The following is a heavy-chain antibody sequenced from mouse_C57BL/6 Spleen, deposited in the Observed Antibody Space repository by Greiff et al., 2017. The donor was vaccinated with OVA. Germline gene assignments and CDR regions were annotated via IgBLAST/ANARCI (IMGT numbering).Heavy chain of an antibody. Sequence: VKLLESGGGLVKPGGSLKLSCAASGFTFSSYTMSWVRQTPEKRLEWVATISGGGGNTYYPDSVKGRFTISRDNAKNTLYLQMSSLRSEDTALYYCARHGFITTVVEGYYFDYWGQGTTLTVSS. V-gene: IGHV5-9*01. D-gene: IGHD1-1*01. J-gene: IGHJ2*01. CDR1: GFTFSSYT. CDR2: ISGGGGNT. CDR3: ARHGFITTVVEGYYFDY.